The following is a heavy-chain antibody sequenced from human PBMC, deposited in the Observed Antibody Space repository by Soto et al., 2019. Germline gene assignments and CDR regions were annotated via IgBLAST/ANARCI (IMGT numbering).Heavy chain of an antibody. Sequence: ASVKVSCKASGYTFTSYAMHWVRQAPGQRLEWMGWINAGNGNTKYSQKFQGRVTITRDTSASTAYMELSSLRSEDTAVYYCAGDYGRDGYNYVYYYGMDVWGQGTTVTVSS. CDR3: AGDYGRDGYNYVYYYGMDV. D-gene: IGHD5-12*01. J-gene: IGHJ6*02. V-gene: IGHV1-3*01. CDR2: INAGNGNT. CDR1: GYTFTSYA.